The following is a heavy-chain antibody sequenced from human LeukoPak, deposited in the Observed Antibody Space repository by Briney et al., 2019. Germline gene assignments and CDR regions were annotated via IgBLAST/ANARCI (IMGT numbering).Heavy chain of an antibody. CDR1: GGSISSSTYY. J-gene: IGHJ4*02. Sequence: PSETLSLTCTVSGGSISSSTYYWGWIRQPPGKGLEWIASIYYSGSTYYNPSLKSRVTISVDTSKNQFSLKLSSVTAADTAVYYCARVAAVAGFFDYWGQGTLVTVSS. CDR3: ARVAAVAGFFDY. CDR2: IYYSGST. V-gene: IGHV4-39*07. D-gene: IGHD6-19*01.